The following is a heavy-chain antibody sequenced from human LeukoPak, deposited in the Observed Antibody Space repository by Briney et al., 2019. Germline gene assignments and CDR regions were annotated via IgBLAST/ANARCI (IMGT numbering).Heavy chain of an antibody. CDR1: GFTFNTFG. D-gene: IGHD6-19*01. CDR3: AKDPVAVAPSDYIDN. J-gene: IGHJ4*02. V-gene: IGHV3-30*02. CDR2: LRYDGRNQ. Sequence: GGSLRLSRVASGFTFNTFGMNWVRQAPGKGLEWVSFLRYDGRNQYYADSVKGRFTISRDNPKNTVYLQMNSLRPEDTAVYYCAKDPVAVAPSDYIDNWGQGTLVTVSS.